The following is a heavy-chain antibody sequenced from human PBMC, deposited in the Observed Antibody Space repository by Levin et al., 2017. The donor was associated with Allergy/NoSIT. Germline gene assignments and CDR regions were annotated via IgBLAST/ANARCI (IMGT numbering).Heavy chain of an antibody. CDR2: IDPSDSYT. J-gene: IGHJ6*03. D-gene: IGHD2-15*01. V-gene: IGHV5-10-1*01. CDR3: ARQGRHCSGGSCYSEAYYYYYMDV. CDR1: GYSFTSYW. Sequence: GGSLRLSCKGSGYSFTSYWISWVRQMPGKGLEWMGRIDPSDSYTNYSPSFQGHVTISADKSISTAYLQWSSLKASDTAMYYCARQGRHCSGGSCYSEAYYYYYMDVWGKGTTVTVSS.